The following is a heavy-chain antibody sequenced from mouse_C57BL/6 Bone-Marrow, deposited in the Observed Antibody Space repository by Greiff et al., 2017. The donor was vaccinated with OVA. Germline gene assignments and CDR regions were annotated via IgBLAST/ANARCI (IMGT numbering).Heavy chain of an antibody. J-gene: IGHJ3*01. V-gene: IGHV1-54*01. CDR1: GYAFTNYL. CDR3: AISGYDYGSRFAY. Sequence: VQLQQSGAELVRPGTSVKVSCKASGYAFTNYLIEWVKQRPGQGLEWIGVINPGSGGTNYNEQFKGKATLTADKSSSTAYMQLSSLTSADSSVDFCAISGYDYGSRFAYWGQGTLVTVAA. D-gene: IGHD1-1*01. CDR2: INPGSGGT.